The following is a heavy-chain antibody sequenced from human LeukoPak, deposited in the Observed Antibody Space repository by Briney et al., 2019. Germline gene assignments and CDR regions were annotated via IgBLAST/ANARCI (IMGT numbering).Heavy chain of an antibody. CDR3: ARGAYYYDSSGYYRDNNWFDP. Sequence: GASVTVSCKASGYTFTGYYMHWVRQAPGQGLEWMGWINPNSGGTNYAQKLQGRVTMTRDTSISTAYMELSRLRSDDTAVYYCARGAYYYDSSGYYRDNNWFDPWGQGTLVTVSS. CDR1: GYTFTGYY. D-gene: IGHD3-22*01. CDR2: INPNSGGT. V-gene: IGHV1-2*02. J-gene: IGHJ5*02.